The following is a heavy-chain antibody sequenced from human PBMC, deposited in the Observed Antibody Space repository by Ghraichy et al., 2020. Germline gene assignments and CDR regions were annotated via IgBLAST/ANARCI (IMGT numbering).Heavy chain of an antibody. CDR1: GFTFSDHS. CDR2: CRNKVNSYTT. J-gene: IGHJ4*02. Sequence: GGSLRLSCAASGFTFSDHSMDWVRQAPGKGLEWVGRCRNKVNSYTTEYAASVKGRFTFSRDDSKNSVYLQMNSLKTEDTAMYYCARATRYTESNGYGTLDYWGQGTLVTVSS. D-gene: IGHD3-22*01. CDR3: ARATRYTESNGYGTLDY. V-gene: IGHV3-72*01.